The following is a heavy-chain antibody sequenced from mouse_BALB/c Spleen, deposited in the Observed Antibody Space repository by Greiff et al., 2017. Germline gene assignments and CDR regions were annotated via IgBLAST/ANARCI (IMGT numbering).Heavy chain of an antibody. CDR1: GYTFTSYW. V-gene: IGHV1-7*01. J-gene: IGHJ4*01. Sequence: VKLQQSGAELAKPGASVKMSCKASGYTFTSYWMHWVKQRPRQGLEWIGYINPSTGYTEYNQKFKDKATLTADKSSSTAYMQLSSLTSEDSAVYYCARESPGGYYAMDYWGQGTSVTVSS. CDR2: INPSTGYT. CDR3: ARESPGGYYAMDY.